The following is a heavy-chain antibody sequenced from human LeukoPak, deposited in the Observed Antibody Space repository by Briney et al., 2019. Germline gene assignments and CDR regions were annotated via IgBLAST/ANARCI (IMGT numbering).Heavy chain of an antibody. CDR1: GFTFSSYV. D-gene: IGHD2-21*01. Sequence: GRSLRLSCAASGFTFSSYVMHWVRQAPGKGLEWVAYISYDGSKEYYADSVRGRFTISRDNSKNTLYLQMNSLRAEDAAVYFCAKAPVTSCRGAYCYPFDSWGQGTLVTVSS. J-gene: IGHJ4*02. V-gene: IGHV3-30*04. CDR3: AKAPVTSCRGAYCYPFDS. CDR2: ISYDGSKE.